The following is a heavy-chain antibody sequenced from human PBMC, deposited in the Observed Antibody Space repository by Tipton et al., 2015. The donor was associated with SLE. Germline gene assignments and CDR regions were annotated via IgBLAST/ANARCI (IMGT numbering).Heavy chain of an antibody. V-gene: IGHV4-34*01. Sequence: TLSLTCSVYDGSFSGYYWSWIRQPPGKGLEWIGSIYHSGTAYYNPSLKSRVTISVDTSKNQISLKLSSVTAADTAVYYCARGDGYNFDYWGQGTLVTVSS. CDR3: ARGDGYNFDY. D-gene: IGHD5-24*01. J-gene: IGHJ4*02. CDR1: DGSFSGYY. CDR2: IYHSGTA.